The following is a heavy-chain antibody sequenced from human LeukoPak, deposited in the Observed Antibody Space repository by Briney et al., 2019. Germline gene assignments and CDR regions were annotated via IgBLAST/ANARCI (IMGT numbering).Heavy chain of an antibody. Sequence: SVKVSCKASGGTFSSDGITRVRQAPGQGLEWMGGIIPSFREPDYAKKFQGRVTLTADESTSTAYMELSSLRSEYTAVYYCAREGLFTMVRRGTLDNWGQGTLVTVSS. J-gene: IGHJ4*02. CDR3: AREGLFTMVRRGTLDN. CDR2: IIPSFREP. V-gene: IGHV1-69*01. CDR1: GGTFSSDG. D-gene: IGHD3-10*01.